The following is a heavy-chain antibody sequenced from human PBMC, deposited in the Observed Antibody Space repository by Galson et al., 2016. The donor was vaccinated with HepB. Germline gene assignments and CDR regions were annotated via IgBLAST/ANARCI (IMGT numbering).Heavy chain of an antibody. D-gene: IGHD3-9*01. CDR1: GLSFSSYG. CDR3: AKDRARRLVITSYFDY. J-gene: IGHJ4*02. Sequence: SLRLSCAVSGLSFSSYGMHWVRQAPGKGLEWVAVISYDGSNQYYADSVKGRFTISRDNSKNTLYLQMNSLRAEDTAVYFCAKDRARRLVITSYFDYWGQGTLVTVSS. V-gene: IGHV3-30*18. CDR2: ISYDGSNQ.